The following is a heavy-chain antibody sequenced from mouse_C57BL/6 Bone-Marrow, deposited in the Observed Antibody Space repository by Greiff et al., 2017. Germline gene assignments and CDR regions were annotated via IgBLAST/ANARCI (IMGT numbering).Heavy chain of an antibody. CDR2: IYPTSGRT. CDR1: GYTFTSYW. D-gene: IGHD4-1*01. J-gene: IGHJ2*01. Sequence: QVQLKQPGAELVKPGASVKMSCKASGYTFTSYWITWVKQRPGQGLEWIGDIYPTSGRTNYNEKFKSKAILTVDTSSNTAYMQLCSLTSEDSAVFYGARSGPLGRSFDYWGQGTTLTVSS. CDR3: ARSGPLGRSFDY. V-gene: IGHV1-55*01.